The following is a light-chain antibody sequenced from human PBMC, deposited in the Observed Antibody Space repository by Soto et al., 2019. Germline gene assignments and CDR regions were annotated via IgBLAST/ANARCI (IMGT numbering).Light chain of an antibody. CDR1: SSDVGGYNY. CDR2: EVS. V-gene: IGLV2-14*01. CDR3: SSYISSYVV. Sequence: QSALTQPASVSGSPGQSITISCTGTSSDVGGYNYVSWYQQHPGKAPKLMIYEVSNRPSGVSNRFSGSKSGNTASLTISGLQAEDEADYYCSSYISSYVVFGGGTKLTVL. J-gene: IGLJ2*01.